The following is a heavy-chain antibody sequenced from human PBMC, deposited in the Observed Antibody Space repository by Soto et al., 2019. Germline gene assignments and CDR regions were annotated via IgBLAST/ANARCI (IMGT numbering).Heavy chain of an antibody. CDR3: ARDLASAPGTFDY. CDR2: ISSSSNNM. Sequence: EVQLVESGGGLVKPGGSLRLSCAASGLTFSSYSMNWVRQAPGKGLGWVSSISSSSNNMYYADSVKGRFTISRDNAKNSLYLKMNSLRAEDTAVYYCARDLASAPGTFDYWGQGTLVTVSS. D-gene: IGHD1-1*01. CDR1: GLTFSSYS. J-gene: IGHJ4*02. V-gene: IGHV3-21*01.